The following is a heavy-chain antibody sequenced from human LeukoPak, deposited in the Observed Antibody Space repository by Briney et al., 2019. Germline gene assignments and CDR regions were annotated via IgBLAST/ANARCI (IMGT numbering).Heavy chain of an antibody. J-gene: IGHJ6*02. CDR2: VNSDGSST. CDR1: GFTFSSYW. CDR3: ARGASSSSPSYYHALDV. D-gene: IGHD3-10*01. V-gene: IGHV3-74*01. Sequence: GGSLRLSCAASGFTFSSYWMHWVRQAPGKGLVWVSRVNSDGSSTSYADSVKGRFTISRDNAKNTLYLQMNSLNTEDTAVYYCARGASSSSPSYYHALDVWGLGTTVAVSS.